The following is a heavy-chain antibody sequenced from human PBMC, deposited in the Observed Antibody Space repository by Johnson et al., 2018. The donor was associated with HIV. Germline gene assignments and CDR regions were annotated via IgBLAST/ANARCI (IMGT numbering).Heavy chain of an antibody. J-gene: IGHJ3*01. D-gene: IGHD3-16*01. Sequence: QVQLVESGGGVVQPGGSLRLSCAASGFTFSSYGMHWVRQAPGKGLEWVAFIRYDGRNKYYADSVKGRFTISRDNSKNTLYLQMNSLRAEDTAVYYCARVGASRFDAFHVWGQGTMVTVSS. CDR3: ARVGASRFDAFHV. CDR1: GFTFSSYG. CDR2: IRYDGRNK. V-gene: IGHV3-30*02.